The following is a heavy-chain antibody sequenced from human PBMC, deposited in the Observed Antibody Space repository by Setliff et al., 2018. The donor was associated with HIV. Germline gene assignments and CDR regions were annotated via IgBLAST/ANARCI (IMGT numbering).Heavy chain of an antibody. CDR3: ARAGTTVTPDDY. V-gene: IGHV1-69*10. CDR1: GGTFSSYA. D-gene: IGHD4-17*01. Sequence: SVKVSCKASGGTFSSYAISWVRQAPGQGLEWMGGIIPILGIANYAQKFQGRVTITADESTSTAYMELSSLRSEDTAVYYCARAGTTVTPDDYWGQGTLVTVSS. CDR2: IIPILGIA. J-gene: IGHJ4*02.